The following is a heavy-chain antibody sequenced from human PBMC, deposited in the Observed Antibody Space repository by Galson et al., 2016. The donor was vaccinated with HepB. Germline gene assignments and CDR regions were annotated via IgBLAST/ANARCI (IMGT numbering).Heavy chain of an antibody. CDR3: AREDVDF. Sequence: SLRLSCAASGFSFSTYTMNWVRQAPGKGLEWVSSISSSSDYIYYADSVKGRFTISRDNAQNSLFLQLNSLRAEDTAVYYCAREDVDFWGQGTLVTVSS. J-gene: IGHJ4*02. V-gene: IGHV3-21*01. CDR1: GFSFSTYT. CDR2: ISSSSDYI.